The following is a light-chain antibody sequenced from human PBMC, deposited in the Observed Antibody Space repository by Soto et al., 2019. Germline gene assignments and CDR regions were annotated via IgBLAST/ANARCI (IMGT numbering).Light chain of an antibody. CDR1: SSDVGGHKY. J-gene: IGLJ2*01. Sequence: QSVLTQPASVSGSPGQSITISCTGTSSDVGGHKYVSWYQHHPGKAPKLMIYDVSNRPSGVSNRFSGSKSGNTASLTISGLQAEDEADYYCNSYTSTGTLRVLFGGGTKLTVL. V-gene: IGLV2-14*01. CDR3: NSYTSTGTLRVL. CDR2: DVS.